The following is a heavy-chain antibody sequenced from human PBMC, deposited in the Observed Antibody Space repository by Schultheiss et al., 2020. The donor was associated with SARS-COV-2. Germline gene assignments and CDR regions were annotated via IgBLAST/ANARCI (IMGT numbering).Heavy chain of an antibody. V-gene: IGHV4-31*01. CDR1: GGSISSGGYY. Sequence: LSCTVSGGSISSGGYYWSWIRQHPGKGLEWIGYIYYSGSTYYNPSLKSLVTISVDTSKNQFSLKLSSVTAADTAVYYCARERWDVVVTANPPLDYWGQGTLVTVSS. CDR3: ARERWDVVVTANPPLDY. CDR2: IYYSGST. D-gene: IGHD2-21*02. J-gene: IGHJ4*02.